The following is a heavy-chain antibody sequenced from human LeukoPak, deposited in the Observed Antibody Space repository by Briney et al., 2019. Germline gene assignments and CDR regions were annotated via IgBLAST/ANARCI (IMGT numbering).Heavy chain of an antibody. CDR3: ARGIRYSSSWYDY. CDR1: GFTFSSYE. CDR2: ISSSGSTI. Sequence: GGSLRLSCAASGFTFSSYEMNWVRQAPGKGLEWVSYISSSGSTIYYADSVKGRFTISRDNAKNSLYLQMNSLRAEDTAVYYCARGIRYSSSWYDYWGQGTLVTVSS. V-gene: IGHV3-48*03. J-gene: IGHJ4*02. D-gene: IGHD6-13*01.